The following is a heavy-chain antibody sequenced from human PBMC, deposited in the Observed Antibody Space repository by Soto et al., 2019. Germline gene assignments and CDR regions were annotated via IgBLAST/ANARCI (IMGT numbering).Heavy chain of an antibody. CDR2: INHSGST. Sequence: QVQLQQWGAGLLKPSETLSLTCAVYGGSFSGYYWSWIRQPPGKGLEWIGEINHSGSTNYNPSLKSRVTISVDTSENQFSLKLSSLTAADTAVYYCAREDCSGGSCFSPGYYYMDVWGKGTTVTVSS. D-gene: IGHD2-15*01. CDR1: GGSFSGYY. V-gene: IGHV4-34*01. J-gene: IGHJ6*03. CDR3: AREDCSGGSCFSPGYYYMDV.